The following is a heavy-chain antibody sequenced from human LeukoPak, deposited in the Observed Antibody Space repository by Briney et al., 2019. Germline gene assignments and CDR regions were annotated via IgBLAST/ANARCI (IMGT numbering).Heavy chain of an antibody. CDR1: GFTFSSYA. CDR2: FSGSGGST. D-gene: IGHD3-22*01. J-gene: IGHJ6*04. V-gene: IGHV3-23*01. CDR3: AKYWVIAYYYCYYGMDV. Sequence: GGSLRLSCAASGFTFSSYAMSWVRQAPAKGLEGVSPFSGSGGSTYYAACVKGRFTITRDNSKHTLYLQLNSLRAEDTAVYYCAKYWVIAYYYCYYGMDVWGEGTTVTVSS.